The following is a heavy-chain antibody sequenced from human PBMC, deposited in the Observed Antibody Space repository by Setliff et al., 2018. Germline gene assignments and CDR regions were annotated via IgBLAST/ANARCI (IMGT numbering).Heavy chain of an antibody. CDR3: ARAGVFLWFGELLPQYYFDY. CDR2: IYYSGST. V-gene: IGHV4-39*07. CDR1: GGSISSSNDC. D-gene: IGHD3-10*01. J-gene: IGHJ4*02. Sequence: PSETLSLTCTVSGGSISSSNDCWGWIRQPPGKGLEWTGSIYYSGSTYYSPSLKSRVTISVDTSNNQFSLKLNSVTAADTAVYFCARAGVFLWFGELLPQYYFDYWGRGNLVTVSS.